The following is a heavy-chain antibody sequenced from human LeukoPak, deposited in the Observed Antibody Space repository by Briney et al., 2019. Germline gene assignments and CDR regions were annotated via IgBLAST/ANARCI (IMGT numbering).Heavy chain of an antibody. V-gene: IGHV1-69*06. Sequence: SVKVSCKASGGTFSSYAISWVRQAPGQGLEWMGGVIPIFGTANYAQKFQGRVTITADKSTSTAYMELSSLRSEDTAVHYCASEVGSSWYYFDYWGQGTLVTVSP. D-gene: IGHD6-13*01. CDR3: ASEVGSSWYYFDY. J-gene: IGHJ4*02. CDR1: GGTFSSYA. CDR2: VIPIFGTA.